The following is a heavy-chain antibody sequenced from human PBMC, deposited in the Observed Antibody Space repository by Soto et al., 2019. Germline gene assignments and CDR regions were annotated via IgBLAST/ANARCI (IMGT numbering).Heavy chain of an antibody. Sequence: GGSLRLSCAASGFTFSSYGMHWVRQAPGKGLEWVAVISYDGSNKYYADSVKGRFTISRDNSKNTLYLQMNSLRAEDTAVYYCAKENFPETYFDYWGQGTLVTVSS. CDR1: GFTFSSYG. CDR3: AKENFPETYFDY. V-gene: IGHV3-30*18. CDR2: ISYDGSNK. J-gene: IGHJ4*02.